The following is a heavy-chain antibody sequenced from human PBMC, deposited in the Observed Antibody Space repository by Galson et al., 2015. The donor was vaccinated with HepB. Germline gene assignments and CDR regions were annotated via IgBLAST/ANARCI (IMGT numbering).Heavy chain of an antibody. Sequence: SLRLSCAASGFTFRSYAMSWVRQAPGKGLEWVSAISGSGGSTYYADSVKGRFTISRDNSKNTLYLQMNSLRAEDTAVYYCAKFTGYDSSGYYYFDYWGQGTLVTVSS. J-gene: IGHJ4*02. CDR3: AKFTGYDSSGYYYFDY. CDR2: ISGSGGST. D-gene: IGHD3-22*01. V-gene: IGHV3-23*01. CDR1: GFTFRSYA.